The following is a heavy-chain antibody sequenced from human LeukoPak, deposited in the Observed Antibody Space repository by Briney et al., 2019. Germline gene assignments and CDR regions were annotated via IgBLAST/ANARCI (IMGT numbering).Heavy chain of an antibody. Sequence: GGSLRLSCAASGFTLSDYHINWVRQAPGKGLEWISYISSRSSAIYYADSVKGRFAISRDTAKDSVYPHMSSLRAEDTAVYYCARDRPNWAIDYWGQGTLVTVSS. CDR2: ISSRSSAI. D-gene: IGHD7-27*01. V-gene: IGHV3-48*01. J-gene: IGHJ4*02. CDR1: GFTLSDYH. CDR3: ARDRPNWAIDY.